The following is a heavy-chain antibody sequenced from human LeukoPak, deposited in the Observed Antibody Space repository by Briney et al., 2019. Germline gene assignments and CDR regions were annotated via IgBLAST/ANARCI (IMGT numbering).Heavy chain of an antibody. Sequence: SVKVSCKASGGTFSSYAISWVRQAPGQGLEWMGGIIPIFGTANYAQKFQGRVTITADESTSTAYMELSSLRSEDTAVYYCARGPRSYYYDSSGQLDYWGQGTLVTVSS. V-gene: IGHV1-69*13. D-gene: IGHD3-22*01. CDR2: IIPIFGTA. CDR3: ARGPRSYYYDSSGQLDY. J-gene: IGHJ4*02. CDR1: GGTFSSYA.